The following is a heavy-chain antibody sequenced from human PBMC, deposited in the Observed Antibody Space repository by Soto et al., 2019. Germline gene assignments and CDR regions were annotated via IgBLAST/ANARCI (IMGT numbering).Heavy chain of an antibody. J-gene: IGHJ5*02. CDR3: ARALCSSTSCSMELGFEP. CDR2: IIPIFGTA. Sequence: GASVKVSCKASGGTFSSYAISWVRQAPGQGLEWMGGIIPIFGTANYAQKFQGRVTITADESTSTAYMELSSLRSQDTAVFSCARALCSSTSCSMELGFEPWGQGTLGTVSS. V-gene: IGHV1-69*13. D-gene: IGHD2-2*01. CDR1: GGTFSSYA.